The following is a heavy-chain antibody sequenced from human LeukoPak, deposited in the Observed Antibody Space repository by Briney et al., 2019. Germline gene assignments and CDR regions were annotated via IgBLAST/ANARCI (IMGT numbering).Heavy chain of an antibody. CDR3: ARGLTYYDFWSGYCLDY. D-gene: IGHD3-3*01. CDR1: GFSFSDYY. CDR2: ISSSTTST. Sequence: GGSLRLSCAASGFSFSDYYMAWIRQAPGKGLEWVAFISSSTTSTYYADSVKGRFTVSRDNAKNSLYLQMNSLRAEDTAVYYCARGLTYYDFWSGYCLDYWGQGTLVTVSS. J-gene: IGHJ4*02. V-gene: IGHV3-11*04.